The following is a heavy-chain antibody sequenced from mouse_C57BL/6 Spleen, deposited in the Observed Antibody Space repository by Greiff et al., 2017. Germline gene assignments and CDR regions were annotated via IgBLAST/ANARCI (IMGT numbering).Heavy chain of an antibody. CDR3: ARALCDGRGYFDV. V-gene: IGHV1-80*01. CDR1: GYAFSSYW. Sequence: QVQLQQSGAELVRPGASVKISCKASGYAFSSYWMNWVKQRPGQGLEWIGQIYPGGGDTNYNGKFKGKATLTAEKSSSTAYMQLSSLTSEDSAVYFCARALCDGRGYFDVWGTGTTVTVSS. CDR2: IYPGGGDT. J-gene: IGHJ1*03. D-gene: IGHD1-1*01.